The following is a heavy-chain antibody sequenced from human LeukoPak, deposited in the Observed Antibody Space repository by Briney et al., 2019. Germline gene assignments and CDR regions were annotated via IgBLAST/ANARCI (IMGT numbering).Heavy chain of an antibody. Sequence: GGSLRLSCAASGFTFSSYAMSWIRQAPGKGLEWVSTLSASGISTYYSDSVRGRFTISRDNSKNTLYLQMNSLRAGDTAVYYCAKGDNDILTGYYNSFDYWGQGTLVTVSS. CDR1: GFTFSSYA. V-gene: IGHV3-23*01. J-gene: IGHJ4*02. CDR3: AKGDNDILTGYYNSFDY. D-gene: IGHD3-9*01. CDR2: LSASGIST.